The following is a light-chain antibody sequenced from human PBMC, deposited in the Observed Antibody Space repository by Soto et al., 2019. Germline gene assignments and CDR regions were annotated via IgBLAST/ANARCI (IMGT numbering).Light chain of an antibody. Sequence: DIQMTQSPSSLSASVGDRVTITCRASQSISSYLNWYQQKPGKAPKLLIYAASILQSGVPSRFSGSGSGTEFTLTISTLQPEDFATYYCQQSYSTPLTFGGRTKVEIK. CDR1: QSISSY. CDR2: AAS. CDR3: QQSYSTPLT. V-gene: IGKV1-39*01. J-gene: IGKJ4*01.